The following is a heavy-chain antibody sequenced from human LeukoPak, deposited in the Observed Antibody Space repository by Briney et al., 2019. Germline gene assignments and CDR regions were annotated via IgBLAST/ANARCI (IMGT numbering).Heavy chain of an antibody. V-gene: IGHV1-2*02. CDR1: GYTFTDYY. D-gene: IGHD3-22*01. CDR3: ARPRTYYYDTSGPRQPFDS. J-gene: IGHJ4*02. Sequence: ASVRASCKASGYTFTDYYMHWVRQAPGQGPEWMGWINPNSGGTNYAQKFQGRVTMTRDTSISTAYMELSRLKSDDTAVYYCARPRTYYYDTSGPRQPFDSWGQGTLVTVSS. CDR2: INPNSGGT.